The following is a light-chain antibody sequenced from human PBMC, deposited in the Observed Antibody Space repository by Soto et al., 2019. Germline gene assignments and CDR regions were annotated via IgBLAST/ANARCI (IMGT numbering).Light chain of an antibody. V-gene: IGKV1-12*01. CDR3: QQYNNWPPIT. CDR1: QGISSW. CDR2: AAS. Sequence: IQMTQYITSVSASVGDRVTITSWASQGISSWLAWYQQKPGKAPKLLIYAASSLQSGVPSRFSGSGSGTEFTLTIGSLQSEDFAVYYCQQYNNWPPITVGQGTRLEIK. J-gene: IGKJ5*01.